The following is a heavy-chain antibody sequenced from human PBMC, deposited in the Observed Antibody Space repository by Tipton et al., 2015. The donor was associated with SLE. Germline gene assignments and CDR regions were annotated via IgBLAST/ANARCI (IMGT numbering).Heavy chain of an antibody. V-gene: IGHV4-59*11. Sequence: LRLSCTVSGGSISGHYWSWIRQPPGKGLEWIGYIHHGGSTNYNPSLQSRVTISRDPSKNQFSLKLSSATAADTAVYYCARDQVGAGDFDYWGQGTLVTVSS. CDR3: ARDQVGAGDFDY. J-gene: IGHJ4*02. CDR2: IHHGGST. D-gene: IGHD3-16*01. CDR1: GGSISGHY.